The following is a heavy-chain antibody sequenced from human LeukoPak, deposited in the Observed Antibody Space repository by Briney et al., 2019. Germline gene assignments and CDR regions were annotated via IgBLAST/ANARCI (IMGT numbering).Heavy chain of an antibody. V-gene: IGHV3-53*01. CDR3: ASHYCSAGSCYFDG. CDR2: IYSAGDS. CDR1: GFSISYNY. J-gene: IGHJ4*02. D-gene: IGHD2-8*02. Sequence: PGGSLRLSCVVSGFSISYNYMSWVRQVPGKGLEWVSLIYSAGDSYYADSVKGRFIISKDNSKNTVYLQMNRLRPEDTAVYYCASHYCSAGSCYFDGWGQGTLVTVSS.